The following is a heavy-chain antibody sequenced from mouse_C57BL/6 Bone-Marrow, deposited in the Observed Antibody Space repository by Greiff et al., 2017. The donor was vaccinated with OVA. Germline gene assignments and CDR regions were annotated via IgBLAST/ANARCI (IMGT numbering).Heavy chain of an antibody. CDR2: ISTYYGDA. J-gene: IGHJ4*01. CDR1: GYTFTDYA. V-gene: IGHV1-67*01. Sequence: VQRVESGPELVRPGVSVKISCKGSGYTFTDYAMHWVKQSHAKSLEWIGVISTYYGDASYNQKFKDKATMTVDKSSSTAYMELARLTSEDSAVYYCASPSNYDAMDYWGQGTSVTVSS. CDR3: ASPSNYDAMDY. D-gene: IGHD2-10*02.